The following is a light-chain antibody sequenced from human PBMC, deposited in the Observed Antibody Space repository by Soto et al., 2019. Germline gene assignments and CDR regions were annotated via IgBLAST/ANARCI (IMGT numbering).Light chain of an antibody. CDR2: RAS. Sequence: DIVLTQSPGTLSFSPGERATLSCRTSQSVSRNYFAWYQQKPGQAPRLLIYRASSRAPGIPDRFSGSGSGTALTLSIARLEPEDFAVYYCQKYGSSPTWTFGQGTKVDIX. CDR1: QSVSRNY. CDR3: QKYGSSPTWT. J-gene: IGKJ1*01. V-gene: IGKV3-20*01.